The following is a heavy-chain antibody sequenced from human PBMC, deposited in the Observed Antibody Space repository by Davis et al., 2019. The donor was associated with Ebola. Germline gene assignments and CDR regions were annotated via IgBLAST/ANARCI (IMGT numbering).Heavy chain of an antibody. D-gene: IGHD2-2*01. CDR1: GYTFTSYG. CDR3: ARDVVVVPAAMWYGMDV. Sequence: ASVKVSCKASGYTFTSYGISWVRQAPGQGLEWMGWISAYNGNTNYAQKLQGRVTMTTDTSTSTAYMELRSPRSDDTAVYYCARDVVVVPAAMWYGMDVWGQGTTVTVSS. J-gene: IGHJ6*02. V-gene: IGHV1-18*01. CDR2: ISAYNGNT.